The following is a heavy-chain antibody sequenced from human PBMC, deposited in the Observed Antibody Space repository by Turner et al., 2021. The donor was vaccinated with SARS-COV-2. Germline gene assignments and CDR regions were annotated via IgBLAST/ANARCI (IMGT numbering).Heavy chain of an antibody. J-gene: IGHJ6*02. CDR2: MSIRSSDI. CDR1: AFPICSYS. CDR3: AKVDDCWRGLYYYGMDV. Sequence: EVQLVESGGGLVKPGGSLRIPCAASAFPICSYSMNWVLQARGKGVEGVSFMSIRSSDIYYANPVKGRFTISRDNAKNSLYLQMNILIAEDTAVYYCAKVDDCWRGLYYYGMDVWGQGTTVTVSS. D-gene: IGHD3-3*01. V-gene: IGHV3-21*01.